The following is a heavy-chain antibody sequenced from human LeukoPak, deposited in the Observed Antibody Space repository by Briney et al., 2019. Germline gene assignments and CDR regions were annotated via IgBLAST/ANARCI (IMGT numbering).Heavy chain of an antibody. V-gene: IGHV3-33*06. J-gene: IGHJ4*02. Sequence: GGSLRLSCAASGFTFSSYGMHWVRQAPGKGLEWVAVIWYDGSNKYYADSVKGRFTISRDNSKNTVDMQMNSLRAEDTAVYYCAKEAVENFDYWGQGTLVTVSS. CDR3: AKEAVENFDY. CDR2: IWYDGSNK. CDR1: GFTFSSYG.